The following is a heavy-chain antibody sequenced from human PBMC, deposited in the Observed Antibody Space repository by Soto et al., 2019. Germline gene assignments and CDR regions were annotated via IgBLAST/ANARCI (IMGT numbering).Heavy chain of an antibody. V-gene: IGHV5-51*01. J-gene: IGHJ4*02. D-gene: IGHD2-21*01. CDR3: PIQGRTSASSDF. CDR2: MSPGNSDI. Sequence: PGESLKISCRGFGYTFNTYWIGWVRQMPGKGLEWMWVMSPGNSDIRYSPAFQSQVSISADTSISTAYLQWSSLKTSDSGMSYCPIQGRTSASSDFWGQGSLVTVSS. CDR1: GYTFNTYW.